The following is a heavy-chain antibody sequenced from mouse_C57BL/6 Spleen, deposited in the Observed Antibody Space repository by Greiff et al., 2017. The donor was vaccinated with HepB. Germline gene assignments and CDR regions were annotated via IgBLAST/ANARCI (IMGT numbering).Heavy chain of an antibody. CDR3: AFYYSNYEGGFDY. D-gene: IGHD2-5*01. Sequence: EVQLQQSGPVLVKPGASVKMSCKASGYTFTDYYMNWVKQSHGKSLEWIGVINPYNGGTSYNQKFKGKATLTVDKSSSTAYMELNSLTSEDSAVYYCAFYYSNYEGGFDYWGQGTTLTVSS. V-gene: IGHV1-19*01. CDR2: INPYNGGT. J-gene: IGHJ2*01. CDR1: GYTFTDYY.